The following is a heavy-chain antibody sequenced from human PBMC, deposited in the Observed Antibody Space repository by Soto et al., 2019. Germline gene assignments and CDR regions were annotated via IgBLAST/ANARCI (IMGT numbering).Heavy chain of an antibody. CDR3: ARDYVPLYYDSSGGYFDY. CDR1: GYTFTSYA. V-gene: IGHV1-3*01. Sequence: GASVKVSCKASGYTFTSYAMHWVRQAPGQRLEWMGWINAGNGNTKYSQKFQGRVTITRDTSASTAYMELSSLRSEDTAVYYCARDYVPLYYDSSGGYFDYWGQGTLVTVSS. D-gene: IGHD3-22*01. J-gene: IGHJ4*02. CDR2: INAGNGNT.